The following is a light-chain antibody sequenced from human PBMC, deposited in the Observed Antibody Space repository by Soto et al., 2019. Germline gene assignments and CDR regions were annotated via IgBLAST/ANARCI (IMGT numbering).Light chain of an antibody. V-gene: IGLV2-14*01. CDR3: CSYTTSSTFV. CDR2: EVI. Sequence: QSALTQPASVSGSPGQSITISCTGTSSDVGGYNYVSWYQHHPGKAPKLMIYEVINRPSGVSNRFSGSKSGYTASLTISGLQAEDEADYYCCSYTTSSTFVFGTGTKLTVL. J-gene: IGLJ1*01. CDR1: SSDVGGYNY.